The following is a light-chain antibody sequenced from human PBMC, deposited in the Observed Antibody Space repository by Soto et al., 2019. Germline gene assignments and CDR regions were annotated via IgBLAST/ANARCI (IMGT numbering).Light chain of an antibody. V-gene: IGKV2-28*01. Sequence: DIVMTQSPLSLPVTPGEPASISCRSTQSLLHSNGNIYLDWYVQKPGQSPQLLIYLGSYRASGVPDRFSGSGSGTDFTLKISRVEAEDVGVYYCMQGLQTPLPFGGGTKVEIK. CDR1: QSLLHSNGNIY. CDR3: MQGLQTPLP. CDR2: LGS. J-gene: IGKJ4*01.